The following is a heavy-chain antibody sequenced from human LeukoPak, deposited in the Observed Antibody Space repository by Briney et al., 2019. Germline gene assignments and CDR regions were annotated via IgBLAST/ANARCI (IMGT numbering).Heavy chain of an antibody. D-gene: IGHD3-10*01. CDR3: AILGGDFGY. J-gene: IGHJ4*02. Sequence: SETLSLTCTVSGGSISSYYWSWIRQPPGKGLEWIGYIYYSGSTNYNPSLKSRVTISVDTSKNQFSLKLSSVTAADTAVYYCAILGGDFGYWGQGTLVTGSS. CDR1: GGSISSYY. V-gene: IGHV4-59*01. CDR2: IYYSGST.